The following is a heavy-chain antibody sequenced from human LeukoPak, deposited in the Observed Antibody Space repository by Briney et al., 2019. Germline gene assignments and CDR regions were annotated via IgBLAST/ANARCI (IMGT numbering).Heavy chain of an antibody. Sequence: SETLSLTCAVYGGSFSGYYWSWIRQPPGKGLEWIGEINHSGSTNYNPSLKSRVTISVDTSKNQFSLKLSSVTAADTAVYYCARGRTMVRVLGRFDYWGQGTLVTVSS. CDR1: GGSFSGYY. CDR3: ARGRTMVRVLGRFDY. CDR2: INHSGST. V-gene: IGHV4-34*01. J-gene: IGHJ4*02. D-gene: IGHD3-10*01.